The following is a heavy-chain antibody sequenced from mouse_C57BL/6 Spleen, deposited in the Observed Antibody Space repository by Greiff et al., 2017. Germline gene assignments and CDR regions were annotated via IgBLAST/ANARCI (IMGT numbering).Heavy chain of an antibody. CDR3: ARGGLLRYFDY. CDR2: IYPGDGDT. D-gene: IGHD1-1*01. V-gene: IGHV1-80*01. Sequence: QVQLKESGAELVKPGASVKISCKASGYAFSSYWMNWVKQRPGKGLEWIGQIYPGDGDTNYNGKFKGKATLTADKSSSTAYMQLSSLTSEDSAVYFCARGGLLRYFDYWGQGTTLTVSS. CDR1: GYAFSSYW. J-gene: IGHJ2*01.